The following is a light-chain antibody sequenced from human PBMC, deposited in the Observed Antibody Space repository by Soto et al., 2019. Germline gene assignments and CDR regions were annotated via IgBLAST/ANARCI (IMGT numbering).Light chain of an antibody. CDR2: DVS. J-gene: IGKJ5*01. V-gene: IGKV3D-20*02. CDR1: QSISSSY. CDR3: HQRYNWPRVT. Sequence: EIVLTQSPGTLSLSPGKRASRACRASQSISSSYLAWYQQKPGQPPRLLIYDVSNRATGIPARFSGSGSGTDFPLTITSLEPEDFAVYFCHQRYNWPRVTFGQGTRLEIK.